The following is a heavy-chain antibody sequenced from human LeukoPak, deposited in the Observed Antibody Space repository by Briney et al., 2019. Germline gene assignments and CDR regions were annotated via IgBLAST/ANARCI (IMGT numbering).Heavy chain of an antibody. D-gene: IGHD3-10*01. J-gene: IGHJ6*02. CDR1: GYTFTGYY. CDR2: INPNSGGT. V-gene: IGHV1-2*04. Sequence: ASVKVSCKASGYTFTGYYMHWVRQAPGQGLEWMGWINPNSGGTNYAQKFQGWVTMTRDTSISTAYMELSRLRSDDTAVYYCARDRGVRGPEGGPFYYYGMDVWGQGTTVTVSS. CDR3: ARDRGVRGPEGGPFYYYGMDV.